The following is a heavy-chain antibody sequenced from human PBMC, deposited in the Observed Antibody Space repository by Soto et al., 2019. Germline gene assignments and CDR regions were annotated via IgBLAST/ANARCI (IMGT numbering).Heavy chain of an antibody. CDR3: ARDSGGPAQRTRGDY. D-gene: IGHD2-15*01. CDR2: ISSSSSYI. J-gene: IGHJ4*02. V-gene: IGHV3-21*01. CDR1: GFTFSSYS. Sequence: PGGSLRLSCAASGFTFSSYSMNWVRQAPGKGLEWVSSISSSSSYIYYADSVKGRFTISRDNAKNSLYLQMNSLRAEDTAVYYCARDSGGPAQRTRGDYWGQGTLVTVSS.